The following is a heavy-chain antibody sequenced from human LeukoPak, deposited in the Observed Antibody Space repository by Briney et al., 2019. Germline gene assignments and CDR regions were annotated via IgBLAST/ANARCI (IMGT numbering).Heavy chain of an antibody. D-gene: IGHD3-10*01. Sequence: GGSLRLSCAASGFTFSSYAMSWDRQAPGKGLEWVSAISGSGGSTYYADSVKGRFTISRDNSKNTLYLQMNSLRAEDTAVYYCAKGQLLWFGEFYYFDYWGQGTLVTVSS. CDR2: ISGSGGST. J-gene: IGHJ4*02. CDR3: AKGQLLWFGEFYYFDY. CDR1: GFTFSSYA. V-gene: IGHV3-23*01.